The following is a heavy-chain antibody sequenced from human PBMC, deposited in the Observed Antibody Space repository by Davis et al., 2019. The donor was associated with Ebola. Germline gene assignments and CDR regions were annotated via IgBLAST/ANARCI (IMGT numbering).Heavy chain of an antibody. CDR1: GASISSYY. CDR3: ARKIMRFGEFGMDG. CDR2: IYYIRSP. D-gene: IGHD3-16*01. Sequence: MPGGSLRLSCTVSGASISSYYWSWIRQPPGKGLEWIGYIYYIRSPYYNPSLKSRVPISLDTSKNQFSLKLSSVTAADTAVYYCARKIMRFGEFGMDGWGQGTTVTVSS. J-gene: IGHJ6*02. V-gene: IGHV4-59*08.